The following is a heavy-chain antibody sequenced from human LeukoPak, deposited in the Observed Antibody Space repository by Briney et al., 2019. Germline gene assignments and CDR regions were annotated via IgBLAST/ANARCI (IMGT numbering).Heavy chain of an antibody. CDR1: GGSFSGYY. Sequence: SETLSLTCAVYGGSFSGYYWSWIRQPPGKGLEWIGEINHSGSTNYNPSLKSRVTISVDTSKNQFSLKLSSVTAADTAVYYCARYCSSTSCYRGDYWGQGTLVTVSS. CDR2: INHSGST. J-gene: IGHJ4*02. CDR3: ARYCSSTSCYRGDY. V-gene: IGHV4-34*01. D-gene: IGHD2-2*01.